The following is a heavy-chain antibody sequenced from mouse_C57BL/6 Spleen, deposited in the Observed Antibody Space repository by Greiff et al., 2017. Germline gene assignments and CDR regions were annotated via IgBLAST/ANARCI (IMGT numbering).Heavy chain of an antibody. D-gene: IGHD1-1*01. Sequence: QVQLQQSGPELVKPGASVKISCKASGYAFSSSWMNWVKQRPGKGLEWIGRIYPGNGDTNYNGKFKGKATLTADKSSSTAYMQLSSLTSEDSAVYFCARSEYYGSSYYAMDYWGQATSVTVSS. CDR1: GYAFSSSW. CDR3: ARSEYYGSSYYAMDY. CDR2: IYPGNGDT. J-gene: IGHJ4*01. V-gene: IGHV1-82*01.